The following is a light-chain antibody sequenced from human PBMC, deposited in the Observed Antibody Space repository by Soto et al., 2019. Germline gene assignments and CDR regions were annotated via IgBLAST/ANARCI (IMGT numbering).Light chain of an antibody. J-gene: IGKJ3*01. Sequence: DIQLTQSPSFLSASVGDRVTITVRARQGIGXFLAWYQQKPGKAPKLLIYAASTLQSGVPSRFSGSGSGTEFTLTISSLQPEDFATYYCQQLNSYLFTFGPGAKVDIK. CDR2: AAS. CDR3: QQLNSYLFT. V-gene: IGKV1-9*01. CDR1: QGIGXF.